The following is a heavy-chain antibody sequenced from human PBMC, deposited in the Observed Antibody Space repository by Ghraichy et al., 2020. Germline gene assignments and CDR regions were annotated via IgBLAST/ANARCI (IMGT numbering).Heavy chain of an antibody. V-gene: IGHV4-34*01. CDR1: GGSFSGYY. D-gene: IGHD2-2*01. Sequence: SETLSLTCAVYGGSFSGYYWSWIRQPPGKGLEWIGEINHSGSTNYNPSLKSRVTISVDTSKNQFSLKLSSVTAADTAVYYCARGTQYQLRRNYYYGMDVWGQGTTVTVSS. CDR3: ARGTQYQLRRNYYYGMDV. CDR2: INHSGST. J-gene: IGHJ6*02.